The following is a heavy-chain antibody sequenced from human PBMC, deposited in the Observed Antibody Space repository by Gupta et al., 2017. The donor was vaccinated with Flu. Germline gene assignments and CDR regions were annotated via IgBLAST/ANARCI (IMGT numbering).Heavy chain of an antibody. CDR1: GFIFSNYW. J-gene: IGHJ4*02. CDR3: ARNWEGIDY. CDR2: INGDGSTT. V-gene: IGHV3-74*03. D-gene: IGHD1-26*01. Sequence: EVQLVESGGGLVQPGGSLRLSCAASGFIFSNYWMYWVRQAPGKGLGGVSRINGDGSTTQYADSVKGRFTISRDNAKDTLYLQMNSLRAEDTAVYYCARNWEGIDYWGQGTLVTVSS.